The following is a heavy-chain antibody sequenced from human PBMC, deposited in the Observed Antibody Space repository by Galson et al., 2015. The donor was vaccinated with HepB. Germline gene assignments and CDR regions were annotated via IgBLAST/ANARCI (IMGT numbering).Heavy chain of an antibody. Sequence: SLRLSCAASGFNFNNYAMHWARQAPGKGLEWVAVISYDRNDELYAYSVKGRFTISRDTSKKTVYLQMKSLRPEDTAIDYCAKAAVGWERPNFYYFDFWGQGTLVTVSS. CDR2: ISYDRNDE. CDR3: AKAAVGWERPNFYYFDF. J-gene: IGHJ4*02. CDR1: GFNFNNYA. D-gene: IGHD1-26*01. V-gene: IGHV3-30*18.